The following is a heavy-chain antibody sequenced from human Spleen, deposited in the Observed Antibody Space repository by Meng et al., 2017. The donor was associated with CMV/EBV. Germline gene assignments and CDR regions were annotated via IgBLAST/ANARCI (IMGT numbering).Heavy chain of an antibody. CDR3: ARDFYEYDDSGYYVDTFDI. CDR2: IAPKTGDT. D-gene: IGHD3-22*01. Sequence: ASVKVSCKTSGYDFIDYYIHWVRQAPGQGLEWMGWIAPKTGDTNYAQKFQGRVTMTRDTSMSTAYMEVTSLRSDDTAVYYCARDFYEYDDSGYYVDTFDIWGQGTMVTVSS. V-gene: IGHV1-2*02. J-gene: IGHJ3*02. CDR1: GYDFIDYY.